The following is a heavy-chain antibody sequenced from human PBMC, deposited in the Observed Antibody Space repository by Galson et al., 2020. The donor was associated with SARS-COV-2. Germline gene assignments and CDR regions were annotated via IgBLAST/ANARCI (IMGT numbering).Heavy chain of an antibody. CDR3: TREGWQGAY. V-gene: IGHV3-7*01. CDR2: IRGDGSET. J-gene: IGHJ4*02. CDR1: GFIFKDFW. Sequence: GGSLRLSCEVSGFIFKDFWMSWFRQAPGKSLEWVANIRGDGSETNYVESVKGRFSISRDNAMNSLYLQMDSLRVEDTAVYYCTREGWQGAYWGQGSWVTVSS.